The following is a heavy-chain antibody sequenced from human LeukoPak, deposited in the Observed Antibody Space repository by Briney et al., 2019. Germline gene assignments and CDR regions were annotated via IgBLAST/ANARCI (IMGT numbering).Heavy chain of an antibody. CDR2: IWYDGSNK. V-gene: IGHV3-33*01. J-gene: IGHJ4*01. D-gene: IGHD2-21*02. CDR3: ARDLLKYCSGDCYNWIDH. Sequence: GGSLRLSCAASGFTFSTYGMHWVRQAPGKGLEWVAVIWYDGSNKYYGDSVKGRFTISRDNSKNTLYLQMNSLRAEDTAVYYCARDLLKYCSGDCYNWIDHWGHETLVTVSS. CDR1: GFTFSTYG.